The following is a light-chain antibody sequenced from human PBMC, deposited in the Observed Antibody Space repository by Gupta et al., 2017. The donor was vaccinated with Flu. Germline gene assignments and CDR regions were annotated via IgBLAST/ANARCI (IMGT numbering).Light chain of an antibody. CDR1: SSDVGGYNY. J-gene: IGLJ2*01. CDR3: CSYAGSYNLV. CDR2: DVS. Sequence: QSALTQPRSVSGSPGQSVTISCTGTSSDVGGYNYVSWYQQHPGQAPKLMIYDVSKRPSGVPDRFSGSKSGNTASLTISGLQAEDEADYYCCSYAGSYNLVFGGGTKLTVL. V-gene: IGLV2-11*01.